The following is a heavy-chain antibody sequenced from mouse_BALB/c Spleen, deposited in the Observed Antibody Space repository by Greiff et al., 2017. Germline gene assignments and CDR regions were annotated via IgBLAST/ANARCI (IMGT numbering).Heavy chain of an antibody. Sequence: EVQLVESGPSLVKPSQTLSLTCSVTGDSITSGYWNWIRKFPGNKLEYMGYISYSGSTYYNPSLKSRISITRDTSKNQYYLQLNSVTTEDTATYYCARGASANWDVDYWGQGTTLTVSS. J-gene: IGHJ2*01. CDR2: ISYSGST. D-gene: IGHD4-1*01. CDR3: ARGASANWDVDY. CDR1: GDSITSGY. V-gene: IGHV3-8*02.